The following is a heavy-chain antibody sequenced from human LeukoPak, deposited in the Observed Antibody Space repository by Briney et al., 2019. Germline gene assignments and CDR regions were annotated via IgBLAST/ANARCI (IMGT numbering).Heavy chain of an antibody. CDR1: GYTFTSYG. CDR2: ISAYNGNT. J-gene: IGHJ4*02. CDR3: ARANRGSIVVVPAAYDY. V-gene: IGHV1-18*01. D-gene: IGHD2-2*01. Sequence: GASVKVSCKASGYTFTSYGISWVRQAPGQGLEWMGWISAYNGNTNYAQKLQGRVTMTTDTSTSTAYMELRSLRSDDTAVYYCARANRGSIVVVPAAYDYWGQGTLVTVSS.